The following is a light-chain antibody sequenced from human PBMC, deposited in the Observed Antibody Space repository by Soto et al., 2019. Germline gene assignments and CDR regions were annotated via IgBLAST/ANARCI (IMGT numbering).Light chain of an antibody. J-gene: IGLJ2*01. CDR2: EVS. V-gene: IGLV2-8*01. CDR1: SRDVGSYNY. CDR3: SSYAGSNNFV. Sequence: QSALTQPPSASGSPGQSVTISCAGTSRDVGSYNYVSWYQQHPGKAPKLMIYEVSKRPSGVPDRFSGSKSGNTASLTVSGLQAEDEADYYCSSYAGSNNFVFGGGTKVTVL.